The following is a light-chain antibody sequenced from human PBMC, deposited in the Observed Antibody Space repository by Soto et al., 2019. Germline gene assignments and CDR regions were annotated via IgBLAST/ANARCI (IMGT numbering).Light chain of an antibody. Sequence: DIVMTQSPLSLPVTPGQPASISCRSSQSLLHGNGYNYLDWYLQKPGQSPQPLIYLGSNRASGVPDRFSGRGSGTDFTLRISRVEAEDVGVYYCMQALQTPWTFGQGTKVEIK. CDR2: LGS. CDR3: MQALQTPWT. J-gene: IGKJ1*01. CDR1: QSLLHGNGYNY. V-gene: IGKV2-28*01.